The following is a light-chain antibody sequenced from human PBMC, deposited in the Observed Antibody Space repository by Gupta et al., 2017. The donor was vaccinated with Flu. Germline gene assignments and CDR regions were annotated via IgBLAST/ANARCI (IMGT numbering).Light chain of an antibody. CDR3: QQVNNYPLA. CDR2: DAS. Sequence: AIQFTQSPSSLCASVGDRVTISCRASQGISSALAWYQQKPGNAPKLLIYDASRSESGVPSRFSGSGSGTDFTLTISSLHLEDFATYYCQQVNNYPLAFGGGTKVEIK. J-gene: IGKJ4*01. CDR1: QGISSA. V-gene: IGKV1D-13*01.